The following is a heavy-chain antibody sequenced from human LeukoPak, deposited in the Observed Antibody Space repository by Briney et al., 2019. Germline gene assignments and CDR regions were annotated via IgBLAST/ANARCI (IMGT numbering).Heavy chain of an antibody. CDR2: INPNSGGT. CDR1: GYTFTGYY. D-gene: IGHD2-15*01. CDR3: ARGYCSGGSCYSRWFDP. Sequence: ASVKVSCQASGYTFTGYYMHWVRQAPGQGLEWMGWINPNSGGTNYAQKFQGRVTMTRDTSISTAYMDLSRLRSDDTAVYYCARGYCSGGSCYSRWFDPWGQGTLVTDSS. J-gene: IGHJ5*02. V-gene: IGHV1-2*02.